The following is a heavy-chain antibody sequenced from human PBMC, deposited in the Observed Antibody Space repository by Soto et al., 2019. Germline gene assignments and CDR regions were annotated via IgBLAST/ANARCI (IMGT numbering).Heavy chain of an antibody. V-gene: IGHV4-59*01. CDR2: IYYSGST. CDR3: ARAEESYSYGYLGWFGP. Sequence: PSETLSLTCTASGVSFSSYSWSWIRQPPGKGLEWIGYIYYSGSTNYNPSLKSRVTISVDTSKNQFSLKLSSVTAADTAVYYCARAEESYSYGYLGWFGPWGQGTLVTVSS. CDR1: GVSFSSYS. D-gene: IGHD5-18*01. J-gene: IGHJ5*02.